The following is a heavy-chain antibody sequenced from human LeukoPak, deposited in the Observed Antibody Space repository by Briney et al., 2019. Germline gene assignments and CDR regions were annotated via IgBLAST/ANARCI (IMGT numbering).Heavy chain of an antibody. J-gene: IGHJ1*01. D-gene: IGHD6-19*01. Sequence: GGSLRLSCAASGFTFSSYGMHWVRQAPGKGLEWVAVIWYDGSNKYYADSVKGRFTISRDNSKHTLYLQMNRLRDEDTAVYYCASAGYSSGWYQGEYFQHWGQGTLVTVSS. CDR3: ASAGYSSGWYQGEYFQH. CDR2: IWYDGSNK. V-gene: IGHV3-33*08. CDR1: GFTFSSYG.